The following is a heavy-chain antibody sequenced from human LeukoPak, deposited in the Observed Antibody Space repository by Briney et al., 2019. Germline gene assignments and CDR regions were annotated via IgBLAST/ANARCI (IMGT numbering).Heavy chain of an antibody. V-gene: IGHV3-53*01. CDR1: GFTFSSYW. CDR3: ARGAHRGVRGHMDV. D-gene: IGHD3-10*01. J-gene: IGHJ6*03. CDR2: IYSGGST. Sequence: QSGGSLRLSCAASGFTFSSYWMSWVRQAPGKGLEWVSVIYSGGSTYYADSVKGRFTISRDNSKNTLYLQMNSLRAEDTAVYYCARGAHRGVRGHMDVWGKGTTVTISS.